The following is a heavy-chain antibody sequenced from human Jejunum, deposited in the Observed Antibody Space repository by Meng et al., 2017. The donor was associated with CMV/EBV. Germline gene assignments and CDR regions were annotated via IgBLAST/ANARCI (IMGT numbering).Heavy chain of an antibody. CDR3: AREKFCTPACSSVFDH. D-gene: IGHD2-8*01. J-gene: IGHJ4*02. Sequence: SLSTNSMSWVRQAPGKGLEWVAGLYTFGTTSYADSVKGRFTFSRDSSKNTLYLQMDSLRAEDTAVYYCAREKFCTPACSSVFDHWGQGTLVTVSS. V-gene: IGHV3-53*01. CDR1: SLSTNS. CDR2: LYTFGTT.